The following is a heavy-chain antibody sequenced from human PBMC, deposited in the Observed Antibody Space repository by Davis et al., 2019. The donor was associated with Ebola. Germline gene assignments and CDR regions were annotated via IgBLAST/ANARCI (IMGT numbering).Heavy chain of an antibody. D-gene: IGHD3-3*01. J-gene: IGHJ6*04. CDR1: GYTFTSYG. Sequence: ASVKVSCKASGYTFTSYGISWVRQAPGQGLEWMGWISAYNGNTNYAQKLQGRVTMTTDTSTSTAYMELSSLRSEDTAVYYCARGSSRLRFLEWSQRGGYYYGMDVWGKGTTVTVSS. V-gene: IGHV1-18*01. CDR3: ARGSSRLRFLEWSQRGGYYYGMDV. CDR2: ISAYNGNT.